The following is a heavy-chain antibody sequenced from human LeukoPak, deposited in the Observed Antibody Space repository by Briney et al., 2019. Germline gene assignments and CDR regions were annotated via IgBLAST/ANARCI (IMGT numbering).Heavy chain of an antibody. Sequence: PGRSLRLSCAASGFTFSRYAMQWVRQAPGKGLEWVALISGDGKTQSYADFVKGRFTISRDNSKNTLYLQMNSLRTEDTALYHCTKGSVGTPPPFDFWGQGTLVTVSS. D-gene: IGHD2-15*01. V-gene: IGHV3-30*04. J-gene: IGHJ4*02. CDR2: ISGDGKTQ. CDR1: GFTFSRYA. CDR3: TKGSVGTPPPFDF.